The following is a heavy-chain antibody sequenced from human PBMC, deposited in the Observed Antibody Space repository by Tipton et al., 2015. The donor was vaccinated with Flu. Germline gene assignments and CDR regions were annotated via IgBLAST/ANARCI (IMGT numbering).Heavy chain of an antibody. CDR2: SRGSGDTT. CDR3: AKDDRVCRYCSSAGCEIHFDY. V-gene: IGHV3-23*04. Sequence: QLVQSGGGVVQPGRSLRLSCAASGFSFTSYAMSWVRQTPGKGLEWVSTSRGSGDTTYYADSVKGRFTIPRDNSKNTLYLQMNSPRAEDTAVYYCAKDDRVCRYCSSAGCEIHFDYWGHGTLVTVSS. J-gene: IGHJ4*01. CDR1: GFSFTSYA. D-gene: IGHD2-15*01.